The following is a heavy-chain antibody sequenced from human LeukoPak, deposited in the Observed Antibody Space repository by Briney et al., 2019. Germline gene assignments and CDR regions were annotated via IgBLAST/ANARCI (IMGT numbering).Heavy chain of an antibody. CDR1: GFTFSSYS. Sequence: GGSLRLSCAASGFTFSSYSMNWVRQAPGKGLEWVSSISSSSSYIYYADSVKGRFTISRDNAKISLYLQMNSLRAEDTAVYYCASGKNYYGSGSYIYGMDVWGQGTTVTVSS. V-gene: IGHV3-21*01. CDR2: ISSSSSYI. CDR3: ASGKNYYGSGSYIYGMDV. D-gene: IGHD3-10*01. J-gene: IGHJ6*02.